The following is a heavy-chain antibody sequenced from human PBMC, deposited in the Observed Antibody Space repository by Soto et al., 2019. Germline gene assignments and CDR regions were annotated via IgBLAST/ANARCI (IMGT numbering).Heavy chain of an antibody. V-gene: IGHV4-30-4*08. D-gene: IGHD3-22*01. J-gene: IGHJ1*01. Sequence: PSETLSLTCSVSGGSISSSTYYWAWIRQPPGKGLEWIGYIYYSGSTYYNPSLKSRVTISVDTSKNQFSLKLSSVTAADTAVYYCAIYDSSGSRGFQHWGQGTLVTVSS. CDR1: GGSISSSTYY. CDR3: AIYDSSGSRGFQH. CDR2: IYYSGST.